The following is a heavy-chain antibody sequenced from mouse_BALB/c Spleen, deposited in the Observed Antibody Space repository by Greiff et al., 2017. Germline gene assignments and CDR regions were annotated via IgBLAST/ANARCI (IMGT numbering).Heavy chain of an antibody. V-gene: IGHV1-69*02. Sequence: QVQLQQPGAELVRPGASVKLSCKASGYTFTSYWINWVKQRPGQGLEWIGNIYPSDSYTNYNQKFKDKATLTVDKSSSTAYMQLSSPTSEDSAVYYCTRQDGYHAMDYWGQGTSVTVSS. D-gene: IGHD2-3*01. J-gene: IGHJ4*01. CDR3: TRQDGYHAMDY. CDR2: IYPSDSYT. CDR1: GYTFTSYW.